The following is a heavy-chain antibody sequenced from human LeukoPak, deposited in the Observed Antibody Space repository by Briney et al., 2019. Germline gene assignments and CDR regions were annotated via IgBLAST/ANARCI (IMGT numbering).Heavy chain of an antibody. CDR2: IYSGGST. CDR1: GFTVSSNY. V-gene: IGHV3-53*01. Sequence: GGSLRLSCAASGFTVSSNYMSWVRQAPGKGLEWVSVIYSGGSTYYADSVKGRFTISRDNSKNTLYLQMNSLRAEDTAVYYCARTKREQNWFDPWGQGTLVTVSS. J-gene: IGHJ5*02. CDR3: ARTKREQNWFDP. D-gene: IGHD1-26*01.